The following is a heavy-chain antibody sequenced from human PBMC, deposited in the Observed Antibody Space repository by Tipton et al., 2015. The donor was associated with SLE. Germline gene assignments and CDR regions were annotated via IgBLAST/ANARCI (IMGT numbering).Heavy chain of an antibody. V-gene: IGHV4-31*03. CDR2: IYFTGDT. D-gene: IGHD6-19*01. CDR3: ARRIAVAEYFDS. J-gene: IGHJ4*02. Sequence: TLSLTCTVSGGSISGYSWTWIRQHPGKGLEWIAYIYFTGDTYYNPSLKSRVTMSVDTSDNKFSLKLSSVTAADTAIYYCARRIAVAEYFDSWGQGTLVTVSS. CDR1: GGSISGYS.